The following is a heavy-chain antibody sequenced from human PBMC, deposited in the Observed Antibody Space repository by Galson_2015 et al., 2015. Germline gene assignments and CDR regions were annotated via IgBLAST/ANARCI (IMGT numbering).Heavy chain of an antibody. D-gene: IGHD5-12*01. Sequence: LSLTCTVSGGSISSYHWSWIRQPPGKGLEWIGYIYYSGSTNYNPSLKSRVTISVDTSKNQFSLKLSSVTAADTAVYYCARGPGYSGNDPIDYWGQGTLVTVSS. J-gene: IGHJ4*02. CDR3: ARGPGYSGNDPIDY. CDR1: GGSISSYH. CDR2: IYYSGST. V-gene: IGHV4-59*01.